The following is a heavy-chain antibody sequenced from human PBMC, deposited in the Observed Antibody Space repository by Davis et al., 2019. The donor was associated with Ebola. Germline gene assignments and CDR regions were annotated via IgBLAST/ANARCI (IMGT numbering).Heavy chain of an antibody. D-gene: IGHD2-15*01. CDR3: TRGYSNTPYYYYGMDV. V-gene: IGHV3-73*01. J-gene: IGHJ6*02. CDR2: IRSKANSYAT. Sequence: PGGSLRLSCAASGFTFSGSAMHWVRQASGKGLEWVGRIRSKANSYATAYAASVKGRFTISRDDSKNTAYLQMNSLKTEDTAVYYCTRGYSNTPYYYYGMDVWGQGTTVTVSS. CDR1: GFTFSGSA.